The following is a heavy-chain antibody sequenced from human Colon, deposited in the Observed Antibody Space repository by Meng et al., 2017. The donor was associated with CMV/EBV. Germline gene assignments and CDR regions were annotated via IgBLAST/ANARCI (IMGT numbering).Heavy chain of an antibody. CDR3: AGGSPPAGGEQPTRGLDL. CDR2: IMPIYGRP. J-gene: IGHJ5*02. CDR1: GASFDSHT. V-gene: IGHV1-69*05. Sequence: VKVSCKASGASFDSHTLTWVRQVPGQGLEWMGGIMPIYGRPNYAQRFRARVTITTDDSSTTAYMELRTLTSDDTAVYYCAGGSPPAGGEQPTRGLDLWGQGTQVTVSS. D-gene: IGHD1/OR15-1a*01.